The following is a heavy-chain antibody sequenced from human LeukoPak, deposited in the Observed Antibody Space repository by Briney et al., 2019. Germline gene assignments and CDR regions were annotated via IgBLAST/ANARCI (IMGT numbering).Heavy chain of an antibody. CDR2: IKQDGSQE. CDR1: RFTLSTYW. Sequence: GGSLRLSCAASRFTLSTYWMSWVRQAPGKGLEWVAHIKQDGSQEYYVDSVKGRFTISRDSAMNSLYLQMNSLRAEDTAVYYCARGVPYDPWSGPHYSDDRGQGTLVTVSS. CDR3: ARGVPYDPWSGPHYSDD. V-gene: IGHV3-7*01. D-gene: IGHD3-3*01. J-gene: IGHJ4*02.